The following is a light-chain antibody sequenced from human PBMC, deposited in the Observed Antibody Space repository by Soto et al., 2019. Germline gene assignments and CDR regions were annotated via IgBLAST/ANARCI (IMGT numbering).Light chain of an antibody. V-gene: IGLV2-14*03. Sequence: QSALTQPASVSGSPGRSVTISCTGTSSDVGDFNYVSWYQHLPGRAPKLIIYDVTNRPSGISYRFSASKSGRTASLTISGLQAEDAADYYCSSYSSSTTHVVFGGGTKLTVL. CDR1: SSDVGDFNY. CDR2: DVT. CDR3: SSYSSSTTHVV. J-gene: IGLJ2*01.